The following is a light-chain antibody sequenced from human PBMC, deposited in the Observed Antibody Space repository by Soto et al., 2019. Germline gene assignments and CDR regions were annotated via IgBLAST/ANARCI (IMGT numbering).Light chain of an antibody. CDR3: SSYTSSNTLV. Sequence: QSALTQPPSVSGSPGQSVTISCTGTSSDVGSHNRVSWYQQPPGTAPKLMIYEVSNRPSGVPDRFSGSKSGNTASLTISGLQAEDEADYCCSSYTSSNTLVFGGGTKLTVL. V-gene: IGLV2-18*02. J-gene: IGLJ2*01. CDR1: SSDVGSHNR. CDR2: EVS.